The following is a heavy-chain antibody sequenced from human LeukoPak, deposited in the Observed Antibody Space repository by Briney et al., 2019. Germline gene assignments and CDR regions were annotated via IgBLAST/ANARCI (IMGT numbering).Heavy chain of an antibody. CDR1: GCIFSNYW. V-gene: IGHV3-7*01. J-gene: IGHJ4*02. Sequence: GGSLRLSCGASGCIFSNYWMSWVRQAPGKGLEWVGNIKKDGSEKYYVDSVKGRFTISRDNAKNSLYLQMNSLRAEDTAVYYCARDVSGGYWGQGTLVTVSS. CDR3: ARDVSGGY. CDR2: IKKDGSEK. D-gene: IGHD3-10*01.